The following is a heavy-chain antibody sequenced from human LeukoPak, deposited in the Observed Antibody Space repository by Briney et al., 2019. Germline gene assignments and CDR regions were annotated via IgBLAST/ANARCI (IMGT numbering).Heavy chain of an antibody. CDR2: IYYSGST. CDR3: ARDLGSKGSWFDP. J-gene: IGHJ5*02. D-gene: IGHD3-16*01. Sequence: SETLSLTCTVSGGSISSGGYYWSWIRQHPGKGLEWIGYIYYSGSTYYNPSLKSRVTISVDTSKNQFSLKLSSVTAADTAVYYCARDLGSKGSWFDPWGQGTLVTVSS. V-gene: IGHV4-31*03. CDR1: GGSISSGGYY.